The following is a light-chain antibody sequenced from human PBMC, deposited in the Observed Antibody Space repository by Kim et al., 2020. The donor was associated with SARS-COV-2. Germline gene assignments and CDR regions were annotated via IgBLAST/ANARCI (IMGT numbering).Light chain of an antibody. CDR3: QQTYNNHPT. CDR2: AAI. CDR1: QIVSSY. Sequence: DIQMTQSPSPLSASVGDRVTITCRASQIVSSYLNWYQQKPGKAPKLLIYAAINLQGGVPSRFSGSGSGTDFTLAINSLQPEDFAIYYCQQTYNNHPTFGQGTKVDIK. V-gene: IGKV1-39*01. J-gene: IGKJ1*01.